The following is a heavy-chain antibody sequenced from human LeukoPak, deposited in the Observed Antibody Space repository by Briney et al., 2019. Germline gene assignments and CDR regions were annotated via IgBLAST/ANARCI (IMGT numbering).Heavy chain of an antibody. CDR2: ISYDGSNK. D-gene: IGHD2-2*01. V-gene: IGHV3-30*04. J-gene: IGHJ3*02. CDR1: GFTFSSYA. Sequence: GRSLRPSCAASGFTFSSYAMHWVRQAPGKGLEWVAVISYDGSNKYYADSVKGRFTISRDNSKNTLYLQMNSLRAEDTAVYYCARDPHIVVVPAAGGAFDSWGQGTMVTVSA. CDR3: ARDPHIVVVPAAGGAFDS.